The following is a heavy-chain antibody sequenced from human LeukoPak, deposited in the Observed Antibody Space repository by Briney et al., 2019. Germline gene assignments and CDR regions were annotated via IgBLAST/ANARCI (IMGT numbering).Heavy chain of an antibody. J-gene: IGHJ4*02. D-gene: IGHD6-19*01. CDR1: GFTVSSNY. CDR2: IYSGGST. Sequence: GGSLGLSCAASGFTVSSNYMSWVRQAPGKGLEWVSVIYSGGSTYYADSVKGRFTISRDNSKNTLYLQMNSLRAEDTAVYYCAREGYSSGWYYFDYWGQGTPVTVSS. V-gene: IGHV3-53*01. CDR3: AREGYSSGWYYFDY.